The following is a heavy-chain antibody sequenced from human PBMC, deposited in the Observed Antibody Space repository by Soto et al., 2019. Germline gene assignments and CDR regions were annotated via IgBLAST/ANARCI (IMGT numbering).Heavy chain of an antibody. Sequence: GSLRLPCAASGLTLSRYPMSWVRQAPGKGLQWVSSISVDGGSTYYADSVKGRFTISRDNSKSTVYLELNNLSAEDTAVYHCAKNQGVELVPLATVDWFDPWGQGSVVTVSS. D-gene: IGHD1-26*01. CDR2: ISVDGGST. J-gene: IGHJ5*02. CDR1: GLTLSRYP. V-gene: IGHV3-23*01. CDR3: AKNQGVELVPLATVDWFDP.